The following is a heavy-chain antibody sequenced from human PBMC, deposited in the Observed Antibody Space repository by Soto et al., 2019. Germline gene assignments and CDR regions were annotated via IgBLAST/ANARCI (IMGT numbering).Heavy chain of an antibody. J-gene: IGHJ4*02. CDR3: ARGLSTMVRGAPRYFDY. CDR2: INHSGST. CDR1: GGSFSGYY. D-gene: IGHD3-10*01. Sequence: SETLSLTCAVYGGSFSGYYWSWIRQPPGKGLEWIGEINHSGSTNYNPSLKSRVTISVDTSKNQFSLKLSSVTAADTAVYYCARGLSTMVRGAPRYFDYWGQGTLVTVSS. V-gene: IGHV4-34*01.